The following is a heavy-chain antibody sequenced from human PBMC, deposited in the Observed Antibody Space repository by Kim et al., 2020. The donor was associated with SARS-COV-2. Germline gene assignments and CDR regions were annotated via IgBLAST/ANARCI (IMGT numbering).Heavy chain of an antibody. V-gene: IGHV3-23*01. Sequence: SVKGRFTISRDNSKTTLYLQMNSLRAEDTAVYYCAKGIGYGSGSYYLFDYWGQGTLVTVSS. D-gene: IGHD3-10*01. CDR3: AKGIGYGSGSYYLFDY. J-gene: IGHJ4*02.